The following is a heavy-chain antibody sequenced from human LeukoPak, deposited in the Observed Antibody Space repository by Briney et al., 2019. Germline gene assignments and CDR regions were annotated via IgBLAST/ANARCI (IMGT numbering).Heavy chain of an antibody. Sequence: PSETLSLTCTVSGGSISSSSYYWGWIRQPPGKGLEWIGSIYYSGSTYYNPSLKSRVTISVDTSKNQFSLKLSSVTAADTAVYYCARLARRVVTAIDYWGQGTLVTVSS. J-gene: IGHJ4*02. CDR2: IYYSGST. V-gene: IGHV4-39*01. CDR1: GGSISSSSYY. D-gene: IGHD2-21*02. CDR3: ARLARRVVTAIDY.